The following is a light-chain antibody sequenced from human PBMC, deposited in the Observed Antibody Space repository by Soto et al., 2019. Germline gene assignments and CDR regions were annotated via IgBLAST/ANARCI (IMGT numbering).Light chain of an antibody. J-gene: IGKJ4*01. CDR1: QDISRW. V-gene: IGKV1D-12*01. CDR2: TAS. Sequence: DIQMTQSPSSVSASVGDRITITCRASQDISRWLAWYQQKPGRAPNLLIYTASTLESGVPARFSGSGSGTEFTLTISSLQPEDFATYYCQQVDSCPLTFGGGTKVEIK. CDR3: QQVDSCPLT.